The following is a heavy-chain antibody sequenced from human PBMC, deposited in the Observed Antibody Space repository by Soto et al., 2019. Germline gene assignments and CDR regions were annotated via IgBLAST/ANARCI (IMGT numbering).Heavy chain of an antibody. Sequence: GGSLRLSCAASGSTFSSHWMSWVRQAPGKGLEWVANIKQDGSEKYYVDSVKGRFTISRDNAKNSLYLQMNSLRAEDTAVYYCARDGSYWGIDYWGQGTLVTVSS. CDR1: GSTFSSHW. CDR3: ARDGSYWGIDY. J-gene: IGHJ4*02. CDR2: IKQDGSEK. V-gene: IGHV3-7*03. D-gene: IGHD1-26*01.